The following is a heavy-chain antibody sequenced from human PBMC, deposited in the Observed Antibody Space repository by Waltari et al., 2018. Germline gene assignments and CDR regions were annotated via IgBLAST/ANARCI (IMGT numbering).Heavy chain of an antibody. V-gene: IGHV1-69*05. CDR2: VITIFGTA. CDR3: ASQNSSSWYGFDY. J-gene: IGHJ4*02. CDR1: GGTFSSYA. D-gene: IGHD6-13*01. Sequence: QVQLVQSGAEVKKPGSSVKVSCKASGGTFSSYAISWVRQAPGQGLEWMGGVITIFGTANYARKIQGIVTITTDESTSTAYMELGSMRSEDTAVYYCASQNSSSWYGFDYWGQGTLVTVSS.